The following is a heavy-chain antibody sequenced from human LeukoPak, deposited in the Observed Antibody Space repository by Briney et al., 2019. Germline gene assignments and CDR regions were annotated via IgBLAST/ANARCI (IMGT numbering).Heavy chain of an antibody. CDR1: GFTFSSYA. CDR3: ARDIPILGSVGGIAYDY. CDR2: VTGSAGST. D-gene: IGHD6-13*01. J-gene: IGHJ4*02. Sequence: GGSLRLSCEASGFTFSSYAMSWVRQAPGKGLEWVSTVTGSAGSTYYTDSVKGRFSVSRDNSRDTVFLEMDTLRVEDTAVYYCARDIPILGSVGGIAYDYWGQGTLVTVSS. V-gene: IGHV3-23*01.